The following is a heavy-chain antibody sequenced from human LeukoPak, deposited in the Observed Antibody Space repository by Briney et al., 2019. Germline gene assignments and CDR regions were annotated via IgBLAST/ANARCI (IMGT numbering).Heavy chain of an antibody. CDR1: GYTFTGYY. J-gene: IGHJ6*03. V-gene: IGHV1-2*02. Sequence: ASVKVSCKASGYTFTGYYMHWVRQAPGQGLEWMGWINPNSGGTNYAQQFQGRVTMTRDTSITTAYMELSRLRSDDTAIYYCARGGSPIFYYYIDVWGKGTTITISS. CDR3: ARGGSPIFYYYIDV. CDR2: INPNSGGT. D-gene: IGHD2-2*01.